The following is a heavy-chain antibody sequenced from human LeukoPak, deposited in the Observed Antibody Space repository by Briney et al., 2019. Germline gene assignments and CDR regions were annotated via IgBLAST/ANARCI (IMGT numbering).Heavy chain of an antibody. J-gene: IGHJ3*02. CDR2: ISSSGST. D-gene: IGHD3-22*01. Sequence: SQTLSLTCTVSGDSISSGDYYWSWIRQPAGKGLEWIGRISSSGSTNYNPSLKSRVTISVDTSKNQFSLKLRSVTAADTAVYFCARGPYSYDSSGAFDIWGQGTMVTVSS. V-gene: IGHV4-61*02. CDR1: GDSISSGDYY. CDR3: ARGPYSYDSSGAFDI.